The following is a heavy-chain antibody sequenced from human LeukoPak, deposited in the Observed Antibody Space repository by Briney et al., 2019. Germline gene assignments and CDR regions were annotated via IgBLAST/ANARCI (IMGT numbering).Heavy chain of an antibody. CDR2: IKSKTDGGTT. CDR1: GFTFSNAW. Sequence: GGSLRLSCAASGFTFSNAWMSWVRQPPGKGLEWVGRIKSKTDGGTTDYAARVKGRFTISRDDSKNTLYLQMNSLKTEDTAVYYCTTEMSFYCMGGWDYFDYWGQGTLVTVSS. CDR3: TTEMSFYCMGGWDYFDY. V-gene: IGHV3-15*01. D-gene: IGHD3-16*02. J-gene: IGHJ4*02.